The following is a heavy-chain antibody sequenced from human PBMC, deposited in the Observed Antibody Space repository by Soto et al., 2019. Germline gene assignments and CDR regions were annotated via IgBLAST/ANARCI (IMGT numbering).Heavy chain of an antibody. J-gene: IGHJ6*02. CDR1: GFTFSNYA. Sequence: GGSLRLSCEASGFTFSNYAMHWVRQAPGTGLEWVALIWYDGSNKYYADSVKGRFTISRDNSKNTLYLQMNSLRGEDTAVYHCARCHSYGSARTYGMDVWGQGTTVTVSS. CDR2: IWYDGSNK. CDR3: ARCHSYGSARTYGMDV. D-gene: IGHD3-10*01. V-gene: IGHV3-33*01.